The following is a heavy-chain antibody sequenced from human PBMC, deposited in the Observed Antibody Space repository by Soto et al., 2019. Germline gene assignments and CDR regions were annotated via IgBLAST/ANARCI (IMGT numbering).Heavy chain of an antibody. D-gene: IGHD3-22*01. CDR3: AKDPAFYYYDSSAYYGMDV. CDR1: GFTFRSSG. CDR2: ISYDGSNK. Sequence: GGSLRLSCAASGFTFRSSGMHWVRQAPGKGLEWVAVISYDGSNKYYADSVKGRFTISRDNSKNTLYLQMNSLRAEDTAVYYCAKDPAFYYYDSSAYYGMDVWGQGT. J-gene: IGHJ6*02. V-gene: IGHV3-30*18.